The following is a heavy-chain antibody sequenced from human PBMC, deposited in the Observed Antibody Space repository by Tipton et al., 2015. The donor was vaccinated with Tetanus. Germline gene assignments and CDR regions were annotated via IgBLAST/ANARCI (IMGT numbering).Heavy chain of an antibody. D-gene: IGHD2-2*01. V-gene: IGHV4-61*08. CDR1: GGSISSDGAY. J-gene: IGHJ4*02. CDR3: AREVPAAGHFDS. CDR2: VYYNGNT. Sequence: TLSLTCTVSGGSISSDGAYWNWIRQPPGKGLEWIGYVYYNGNTHYNPALKSRVTISVDTSKNQFSLKLSSVTAADTAIYYCAREVPAAGHFDSWGQGAMVTVSP.